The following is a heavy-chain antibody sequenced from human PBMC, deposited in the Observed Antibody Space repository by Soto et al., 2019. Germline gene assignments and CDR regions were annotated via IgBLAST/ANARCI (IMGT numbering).Heavy chain of an antibody. J-gene: IGHJ4*02. V-gene: IGHV3-30*18. CDR2: ISFDGSNK. D-gene: IGHD3-22*01. CDR3: AKVDSSAYFPFDY. Sequence: QVQLVESGGGVVQPGTSLRLSCAASGSTFSNYGMLWVRQAPGKGLEWMAVISFDGSNKYYADSVKGRFTISRDNSKSTLYLQMNSLRAEDTAVYYCAKVDSSAYFPFDYWGQGTLVTVSS. CDR1: GSTFSNYG.